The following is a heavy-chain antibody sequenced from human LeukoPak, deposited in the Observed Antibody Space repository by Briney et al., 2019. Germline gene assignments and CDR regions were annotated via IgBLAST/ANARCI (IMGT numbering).Heavy chain of an antibody. CDR1: GGYISSSL. D-gene: IGHD4-17*01. Sequence: PSETLSLTCTVSGGYISSSLWTWIRQAPGKGLELIGFTYDGGRGNYKPSLRSRVDISLDTSSNRYSLRLTSVTAADTGVYYCARLWRPHDYDNWFDHWGQEILVTVSS. J-gene: IGHJ5*02. V-gene: IGHV4-59*13. CDR2: TYDGGRG. CDR3: ARLWRPHDYDNWFDH.